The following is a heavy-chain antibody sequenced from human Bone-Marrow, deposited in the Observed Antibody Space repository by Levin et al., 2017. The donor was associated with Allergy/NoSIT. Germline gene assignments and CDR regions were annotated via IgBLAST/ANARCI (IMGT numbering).Heavy chain of an antibody. V-gene: IGHV3-7*01. Sequence: GESLKISCAASGFTFSSYWMSWVRQAPGKGLEWVANIKQDGSEKYYVDSVKGRFTISRDNAKNSLYLQMNSLRAEDTAVYYCARARARSLYCSGGSCQRDDAFDSWGQGTMVTVSS. CDR3: ARARARSLYCSGGSCQRDDAFDS. CDR1: GFTFSSYW. J-gene: IGHJ3*02. CDR2: IKQDGSEK. D-gene: IGHD2-15*01.